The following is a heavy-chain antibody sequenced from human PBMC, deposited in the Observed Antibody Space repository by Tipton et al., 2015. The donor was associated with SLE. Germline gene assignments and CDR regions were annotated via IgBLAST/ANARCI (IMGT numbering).Heavy chain of an antibody. CDR1: GFTFASYD. CDR2: VNPNSGNT. D-gene: IGHD6-19*01. CDR3: ARRAVAGYFDS. Sequence: SCAASGFTFASYDINWVRQATGQGLEWMGWVNPNSGNTAYAQKFQGRVTMTRDTSISTAYMELSSLTSEDTAVYYCARRAVAGYFDSWGQGTLVTVSS. V-gene: IGHV1-8*01. J-gene: IGHJ4*02.